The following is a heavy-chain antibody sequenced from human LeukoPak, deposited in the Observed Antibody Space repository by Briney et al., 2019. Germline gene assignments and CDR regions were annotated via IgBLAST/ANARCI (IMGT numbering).Heavy chain of an antibody. Sequence: GGSLRLSCAASGFTVSGNNMTWVRQAPGKGLEWVSVIYSGGKTYYADSVKSGPTISSDNTNNALYLQMNTLRAVDTAVYYCARLTGTYYLDYWGQGTLVTVSS. CDR1: GFTVSGNN. D-gene: IGHD3-9*01. V-gene: IGHV3-53*01. J-gene: IGHJ4*02. CDR2: IYSGGKT. CDR3: ARLTGTYYLDY.